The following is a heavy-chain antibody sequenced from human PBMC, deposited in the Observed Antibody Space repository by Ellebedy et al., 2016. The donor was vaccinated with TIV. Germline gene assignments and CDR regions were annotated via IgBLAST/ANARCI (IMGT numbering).Heavy chain of an antibody. Sequence: GESLKISXAASGFTFSSYWMSWVRQAPGKGLEWVANINQDGSEKYYVDSVKGRFAISRDNAKNSLYLQMNSLRAEDTAVYYCARSDYQDYWGQGTLVTVSS. V-gene: IGHV3-7*01. CDR3: ARSDYQDY. J-gene: IGHJ4*02. D-gene: IGHD4-17*01. CDR1: GFTFSSYW. CDR2: INQDGSEK.